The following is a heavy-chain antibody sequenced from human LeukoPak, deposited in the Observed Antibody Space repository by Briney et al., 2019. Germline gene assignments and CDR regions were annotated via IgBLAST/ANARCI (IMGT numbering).Heavy chain of an antibody. V-gene: IGHV3-48*01. CDR1: GFTFSSYS. CDR3: ARDWNYGGGFDY. CDR2: ISSYSSTL. J-gene: IGHJ4*02. Sequence: GGSLRLSCAASGFTFSSYSMNWVRQAPGKGLEWVSYISSYSSTLYYADSVKGRFTISRDNAKNSLYLQMNTLRAEDTAVYYCARDWNYGGGFDYWGQGTLVTVSS. D-gene: IGHD3-16*01.